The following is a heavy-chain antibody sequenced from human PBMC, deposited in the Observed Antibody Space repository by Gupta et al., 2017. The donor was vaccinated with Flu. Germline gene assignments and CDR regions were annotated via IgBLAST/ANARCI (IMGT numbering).Heavy chain of an antibody. V-gene: IGHV6-1*01. CDR3: ARDKHGGCVAGKYDV. J-gene: IGHJ4*02. Sequence: PSGELRWRGETYYRYKRYNDYADYVKGRITINRDKSKNPLSLQLNTVTTEDTAVYYCARDKHGGCVAGKYDVWGQGTLVTVSS. D-gene: IGHD2-15*01. CDR2: TYYRYKRYN.